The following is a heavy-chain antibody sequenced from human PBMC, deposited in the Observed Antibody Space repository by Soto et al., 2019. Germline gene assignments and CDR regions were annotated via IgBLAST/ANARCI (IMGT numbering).Heavy chain of an antibody. CDR2: ISSSSSYI. V-gene: IGHV3-21*03. CDR3: ARGHDQFSSGYPYYYYYGMDV. CDR1: GFTFNTYS. J-gene: IGHJ6*02. Sequence: EVPLVESGGGLVKPGGSLRLSCTASGFTFNTYSMNWVRQAPGKGLEWVSSISSSSSYIYYADSVKGRFAISRDNAKNSLYLQMNSLRAEDTAVYYCARGHDQFSSGYPYYYYYGMDVWGQGTTVTVSS. D-gene: IGHD3-22*01.